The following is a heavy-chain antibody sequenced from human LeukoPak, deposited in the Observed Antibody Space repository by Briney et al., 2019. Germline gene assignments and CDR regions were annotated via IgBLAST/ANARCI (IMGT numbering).Heavy chain of an antibody. Sequence: GGTLRLSCAASGFTFSSYGMSWVRQAPGKGLDWVGRIKSRTDGGTSDYAVPVKGRFTISRDDSKNTLYLQMNNLKTEDTAVYFCATDRGARDSWGPGTLVTVSS. CDR2: IKSRTDGGTS. J-gene: IGHJ5*01. V-gene: IGHV3-15*01. CDR1: GFTFSSYG. CDR3: ATDRGARDS. D-gene: IGHD3-10*01.